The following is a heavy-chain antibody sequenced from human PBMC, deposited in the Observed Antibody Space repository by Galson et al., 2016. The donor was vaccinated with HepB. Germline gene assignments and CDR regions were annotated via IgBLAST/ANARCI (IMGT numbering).Heavy chain of an antibody. CDR1: GGTFNSYA. D-gene: IGHD1-26*01. Sequence: SVKVSCKASGGTFNSYAISWVRQAPGQGLEWVGGFIPIFGTSNYAQKFQGRVTVTADEATGTAYMELSRLRSDDTAVYYCARDAFPWSYSGHGMDVWGQGTTVTVSS. J-gene: IGHJ6*02. V-gene: IGHV1-69*13. CDR2: FIPIFGTS. CDR3: ARDAFPWSYSGHGMDV.